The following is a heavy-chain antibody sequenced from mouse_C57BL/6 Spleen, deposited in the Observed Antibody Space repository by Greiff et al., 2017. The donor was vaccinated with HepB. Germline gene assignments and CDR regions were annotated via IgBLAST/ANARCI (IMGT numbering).Heavy chain of an antibody. CDR2: IDPENGDT. Sequence: EVKLMESGAELVRPGASVKLSCTASGFNIKDDYMHWVKQRPEQGLEWIGWIDPENGDTEYASKFQGKATITADTSSNTAYLQLSSLTSEDTAVYYCTNYGSSHWYFDVWGTGTTVTVSS. CDR1: GFNIKDDY. J-gene: IGHJ1*03. D-gene: IGHD1-1*01. V-gene: IGHV14-4*01. CDR3: TNYGSSHWYFDV.